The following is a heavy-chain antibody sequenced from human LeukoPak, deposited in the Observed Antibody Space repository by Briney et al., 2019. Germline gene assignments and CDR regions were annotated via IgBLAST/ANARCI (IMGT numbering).Heavy chain of an antibody. Sequence: GGSLSLSCAASGFTFSNFWMSWVRQAPGKGLEWVANIKQDVSEKFYVDSVKGRFTISRDNAKNSLYLQMNSLRAEDTAVYYCARFRYNWNYDFDYWGQGTLVTVSS. D-gene: IGHD1-7*01. CDR3: ARFRYNWNYDFDY. J-gene: IGHJ4*02. CDR2: IKQDVSEK. V-gene: IGHV3-7*01. CDR1: GFTFSNFW.